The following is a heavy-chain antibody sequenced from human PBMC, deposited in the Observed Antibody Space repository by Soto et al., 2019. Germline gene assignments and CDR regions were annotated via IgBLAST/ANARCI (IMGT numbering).Heavy chain of an antibody. V-gene: IGHV4-31*03. J-gene: IGHJ4*02. CDR2: IYYSGRT. CDR3: ARVPPPFGVVTDLNDY. CDR1: GGSISSGGYY. D-gene: IGHD3-3*01. Sequence: PSETLSLTCTVSGGSISSGGYYWSWIRQHPGKGLEWIGYIYYSGRTYYNPSLKSRVTISLDTSKNQFSLKLSSVTAADTAVYYCARVPPPFGVVTDLNDYWGQGTLVTVSS.